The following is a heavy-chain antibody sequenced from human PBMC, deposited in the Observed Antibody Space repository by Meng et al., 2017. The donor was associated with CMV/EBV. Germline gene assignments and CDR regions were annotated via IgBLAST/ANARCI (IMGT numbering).Heavy chain of an antibody. CDR1: GFTFTSSA. CDR2: IVVGSGNT. V-gene: IGHV1-58*01. Sequence: SVKVSCKASGFTFTSSAVQWVRQARGQRLEWIGWIVVGSGNTNYAQKFQERVTITRDMSTSTAYMELSSLRSEDTAVYYCAAFRWANGVPFFWDYWDQGTLVTVSS. J-gene: IGHJ4*02. D-gene: IGHD2-8*01. CDR3: AAFRWANGVPFFWDY.